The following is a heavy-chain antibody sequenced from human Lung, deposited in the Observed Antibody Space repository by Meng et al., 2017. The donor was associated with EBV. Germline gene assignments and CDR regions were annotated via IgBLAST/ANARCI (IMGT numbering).Heavy chain of an antibody. Sequence: EVQLVESGEGLVQPGGSLRLACAASGFTFSSYAMHWVRQAPGKGLEYVSAISSNGGSTYYADSVKGRFTISRDNSKNTLYLQMGSLRAEDMAVYYCARAYSGSYYGDAFDIWGQGTMVTVSS. V-gene: IGHV3-64*02. CDR1: GFTFSSYA. J-gene: IGHJ3*02. CDR3: ARAYSGSYYGDAFDI. D-gene: IGHD1-26*01. CDR2: ISSNGGST.